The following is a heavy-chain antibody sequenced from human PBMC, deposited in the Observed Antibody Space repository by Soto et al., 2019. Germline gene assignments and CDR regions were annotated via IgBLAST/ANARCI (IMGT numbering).Heavy chain of an antibody. CDR1: GGSISSYY. CDR3: ARLGPFGGVIAFDY. D-gene: IGHD3-16*01. Sequence: QVQLQESGPGLVKPSETLSLTYTVSGGSISSYYWSWIRQPPGKGLEWIGYIHYSGSTNYNPSLKSRVTSSLDTSKNQFSLKLSSVTAADTAVYYCARLGPFGGVIAFDYWGQGTLVTVSS. V-gene: IGHV4-59*01. J-gene: IGHJ4*02. CDR2: IHYSGST.